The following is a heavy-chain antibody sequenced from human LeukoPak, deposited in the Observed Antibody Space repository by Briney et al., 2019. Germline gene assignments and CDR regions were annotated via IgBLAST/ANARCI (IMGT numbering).Heavy chain of an antibody. V-gene: IGHV1-2*02. D-gene: IGHD3-16*01. Sequence: ASVTVSCKASGYTFTVNYMRWVRQAPGQGLEWMGWINPNSGGTTYAQKFQRRVTMSRDTSISTVYMERRRLGSDDTDMYYCARLFAWLSLRFDYWGQGTLVTVSS. J-gene: IGHJ4*02. CDR3: ARLFAWLSLRFDY. CDR1: GYTFTVNY. CDR2: INPNSGGT.